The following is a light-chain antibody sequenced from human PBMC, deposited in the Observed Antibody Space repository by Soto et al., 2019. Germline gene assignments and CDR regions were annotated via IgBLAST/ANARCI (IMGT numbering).Light chain of an antibody. V-gene: IGKV3-15*01. Sequence: EIVMTQSPATLSVSPGEGATLSCRASQSVSSDVAWYQKKPGQAPRLLIYGASTRATGIPARFSGSGSGTEFTLTVGSLQSEDFAVYYCQQYNDWPLTFGQGTKVEIK. CDR1: QSVSSD. CDR3: QQYNDWPLT. CDR2: GAS. J-gene: IGKJ1*01.